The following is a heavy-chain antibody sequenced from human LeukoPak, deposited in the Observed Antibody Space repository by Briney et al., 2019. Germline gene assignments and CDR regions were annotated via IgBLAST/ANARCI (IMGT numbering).Heavy chain of an antibody. CDR1: GFTFSSHG. D-gene: IGHD2/OR15-2a*01. V-gene: IGHV3-30*18. Sequence: GRSLRLSCAASGFTFSSHGMHWVRQAPGKGLEWVAIISHDGSESYYADAVKGRFTISRDNSKNTLYLQMNSVRDEDTGVYYCAKEVVTTRYNFDYWGQGTLVTVSS. CDR3: AKEVVTTRYNFDY. J-gene: IGHJ4*02. CDR2: ISHDGSES.